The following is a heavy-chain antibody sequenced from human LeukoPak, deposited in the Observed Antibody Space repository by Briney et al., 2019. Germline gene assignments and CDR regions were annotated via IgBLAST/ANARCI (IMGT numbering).Heavy chain of an antibody. CDR3: ARGVYDSSGYFHLD. CDR1: GGSISSYY. Sequence: PSETLSLTCTVSGGSISSYYWSWIRQPPRKGLEWIGYIYYSGSTNYNPSLKSRVTISVDTSKNQFSLKLSSVTAADTAVYYCARGVYDSSGYFHLDWGQGTLVTVSS. D-gene: IGHD3-22*01. J-gene: IGHJ4*02. CDR2: IYYSGST. V-gene: IGHV4-59*01.